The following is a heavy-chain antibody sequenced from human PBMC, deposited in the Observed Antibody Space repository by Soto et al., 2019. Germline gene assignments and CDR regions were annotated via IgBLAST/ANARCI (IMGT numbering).Heavy chain of an antibody. CDR2: INHSGST. Sequence: KSSETLSLTCAVYGGSFSGYYWSWIRQPPGKGLEWIGEINHSGSTNYNPSLKSRVTISVDTSKNQFSLKLSSVTAADTAVYYCARDIRYYDFWSGSSAHYYGMDVWGQGTTVTVSS. V-gene: IGHV4-34*01. CDR3: ARDIRYYDFWSGSSAHYYGMDV. CDR1: GGSFSGYY. J-gene: IGHJ6*02. D-gene: IGHD3-3*01.